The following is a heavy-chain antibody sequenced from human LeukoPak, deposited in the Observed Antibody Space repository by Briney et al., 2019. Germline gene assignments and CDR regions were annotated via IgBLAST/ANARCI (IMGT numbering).Heavy chain of an antibody. V-gene: IGHV3-30*04. D-gene: IGHD6-13*01. Sequence: GGSPRLSCAASGFTFSSYAMHWVRQAPGKGLEWVAVISYDGSNKYYADSVKGRFTISRDNSKNTLYLQMNSLRAEDTAVYYCVRVRDSSNWYVFDVWGQGTMVTVSS. CDR3: VRVRDSSNWYVFDV. CDR1: GFTFSSYA. CDR2: ISYDGSNK. J-gene: IGHJ3*01.